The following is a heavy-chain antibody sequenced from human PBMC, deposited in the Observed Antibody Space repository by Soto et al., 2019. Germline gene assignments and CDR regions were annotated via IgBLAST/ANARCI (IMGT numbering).Heavy chain of an antibody. CDR2: IRGNGDTT. Sequence: EVQLLESGGGLVQPGGSLRLSCAASGFTFSSYAMTWVRQTPVKGLEWVSVIRGNGDTTYYADSVKGRFTISRDNSKNTLYLQMNSLRAEDTAVYFWAKQQGPGTPYYYAMDVWGQGTTVTVSS. CDR3: AKQQGPGTPYYYAMDV. V-gene: IGHV3-23*01. CDR1: GFTFSSYA. D-gene: IGHD2-15*01. J-gene: IGHJ6*02.